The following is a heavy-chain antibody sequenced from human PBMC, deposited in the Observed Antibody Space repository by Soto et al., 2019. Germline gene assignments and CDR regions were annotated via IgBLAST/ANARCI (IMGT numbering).Heavy chain of an antibody. CDR2: INPNSGGT. CDR3: ATSGVVAANDCFDY. V-gene: IGHV1-2*04. J-gene: IGHJ4*02. Sequence: ASVKVSCKASGYPFNGYYIHWVQHAPRQGLEWMGRINPNSGGTSYAQKFQGWVTMTRDTSISTAYMELSRLRSDDTAVYYCATSGVVAANDCFDYWGQGTLVTVSS. CDR1: GYPFNGYY. D-gene: IGHD2-15*01.